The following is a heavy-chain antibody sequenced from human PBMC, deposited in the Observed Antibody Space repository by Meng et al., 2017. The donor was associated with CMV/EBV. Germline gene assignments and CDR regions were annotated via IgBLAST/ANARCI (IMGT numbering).Heavy chain of an antibody. D-gene: IGHD6-19*01. CDR2: IYYSGST. CDR1: GGSISSSSSY. Sequence: QQLRRPAPVLGKALETLALTCTVVGGSISSSSSYWGWIRQHPGKGLEWIGSIYYSGSTYYNPSLKSRVTISVDTSKNQFSLKLSSVTAADTAVYYCARDSAVVGVVDYWGQGTLVTVSS. V-gene: IGHV4-39*07. J-gene: IGHJ4*02. CDR3: ARDSAVVGVVDY.